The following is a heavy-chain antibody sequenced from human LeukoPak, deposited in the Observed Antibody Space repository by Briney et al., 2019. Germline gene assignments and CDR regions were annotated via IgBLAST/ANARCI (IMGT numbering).Heavy chain of an antibody. V-gene: IGHV3-53*01. CDR1: GFTVSSNY. Sequence: PGGSLRLSCAASGFTVSSNYMSWVRQAPGKGLEWVSVIYSGGSTYYADSVKGRFTISRDNSKNTLYLQMNSLRAEDTAVYYCAREGASRAFDYWGQGTLVTVSS. CDR3: AREGASRAFDY. CDR2: IYSGGST. D-gene: IGHD3-10*01. J-gene: IGHJ4*02.